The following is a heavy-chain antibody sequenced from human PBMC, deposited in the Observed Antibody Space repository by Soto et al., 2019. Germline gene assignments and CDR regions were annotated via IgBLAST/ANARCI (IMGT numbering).Heavy chain of an antibody. V-gene: IGHV3-33*01. CDR1: GFTFSSYG. D-gene: IGHD3-16*01. CDR3: ARVYDLGVYYYYYGMDV. CDR2: IWYDGSNK. Sequence: VQLVESGGGVVQPGRSLRLSCAASGFTFSSYGMHWVRQAPGKGLEWVAVIWYDGSNKYYADSVKGRFTISRDNSKNTLYLQMNSLRAEDTAVYYCARVYDLGVYYYYYGMDVWGQGTTVTVSS. J-gene: IGHJ6*02.